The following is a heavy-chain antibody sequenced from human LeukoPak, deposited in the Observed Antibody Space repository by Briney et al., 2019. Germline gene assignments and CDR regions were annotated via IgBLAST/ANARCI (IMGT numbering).Heavy chain of an antibody. D-gene: IGHD2-2*01. CDR3: ARGTPGRTPVVPAATIDY. CDR1: GYTFTSYY. V-gene: IGHV1-46*01. J-gene: IGHJ4*02. CDR2: INPSGGST. Sequence: ASVKVSCKASGYTFTSYYMHWVRQAPGQGLEWMGIINPSGGSTSYAQKFQRRVTMTRDTSTSTVYMELSSLRSEDTAVYYCARGTPGRTPVVPAATIDYWGQGTPVTVSS.